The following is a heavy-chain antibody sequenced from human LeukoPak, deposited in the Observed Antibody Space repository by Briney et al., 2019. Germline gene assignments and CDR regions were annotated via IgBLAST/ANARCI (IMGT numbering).Heavy chain of an antibody. CDR2: ISGGGEST. D-gene: IGHD6-19*01. Sequence: PGGSLRLSCVASEFTFSSHAMNWVRQAPGKGLEWVSSISGGGESTYYADSVKGRFTVSRDNSKNTLYLQINSLGGEDTAVYYCAKGKYSSGGVPDYWGQGTLVTVSS. CDR3: AKGKYSSGGVPDY. V-gene: IGHV3-23*01. CDR1: EFTFSSHA. J-gene: IGHJ4*02.